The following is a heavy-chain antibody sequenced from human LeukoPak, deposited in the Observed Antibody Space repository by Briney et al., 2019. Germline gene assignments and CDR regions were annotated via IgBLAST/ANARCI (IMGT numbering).Heavy chain of an antibody. J-gene: IGHJ4*02. CDR1: GGSFSGYY. D-gene: IGHD6-13*01. CDR2: INHSGST. CDR3: ASLIAAAGTEFDY. Sequence: SETLSLTCAVYGGSFSGYYWSWIRQPPGKGLEWIGEINHSGSTNYNPSLKSRVTISVDTSKNQFSLKLSSVTAADTAVYYCASLIAAAGTEFDYWGKGTLVTVSS. V-gene: IGHV4-34*01.